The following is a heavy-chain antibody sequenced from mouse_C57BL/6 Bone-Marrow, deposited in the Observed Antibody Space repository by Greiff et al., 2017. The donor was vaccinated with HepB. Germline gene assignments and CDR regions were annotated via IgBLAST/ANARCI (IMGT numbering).Heavy chain of an antibody. D-gene: IGHD1-1*01. J-gene: IGHJ1*03. V-gene: IGHV2-2*01. CDR2: IWSGGST. CDR3: ARNDGSSSHWYFDV. CDR1: GFSFTSYG. Sequence: QVQLKESGPGLVQPSQSLSITCTVSGFSFTSYGVHWVRQSPGKGLEWLGVIWSGGSTDYNAAFISRLSISKDNSKSQVFFKMNSLQADDTAIYYCARNDGSSSHWYFDVWGTGTTVTVSS.